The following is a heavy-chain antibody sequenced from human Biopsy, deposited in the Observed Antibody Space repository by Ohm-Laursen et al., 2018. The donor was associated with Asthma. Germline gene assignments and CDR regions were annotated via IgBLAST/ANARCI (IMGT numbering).Heavy chain of an antibody. CDR3: VRDGTDDAFDI. J-gene: IGHJ3*02. CDR2: ISKDASTQ. D-gene: IGHD1-1*01. Sequence: SLRLSCSAFGFSFSNFAIHWVRQAPGKGLEWVGVISKDASTQDYADSVKGRFTMARDNSKNTLDLQMNSLREVDTAVHYCVRDGTDDAFDIWGQGTVVSVSS. CDR1: GFSFSNFA. V-gene: IGHV3-30*01.